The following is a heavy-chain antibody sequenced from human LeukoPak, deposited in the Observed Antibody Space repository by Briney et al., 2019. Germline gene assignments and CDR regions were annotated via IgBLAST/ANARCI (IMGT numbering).Heavy chain of an antibody. Sequence: GASVKVSCKASGGTFSSYAISWVRQAPGQGLEWMGGIIPIFGTANYAQKFQGRVTITADESTSTAYMELRSLRSDDTAVYYCARDIGGSYGYSIDYWGQGTLVTVSS. J-gene: IGHJ4*02. CDR1: GGTFSSYA. D-gene: IGHD1-26*01. CDR2: IIPIFGTA. CDR3: ARDIGGSYGYSIDY. V-gene: IGHV1-69*13.